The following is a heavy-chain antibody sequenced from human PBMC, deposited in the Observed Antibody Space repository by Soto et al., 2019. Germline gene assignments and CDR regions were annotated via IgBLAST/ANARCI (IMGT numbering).Heavy chain of an antibody. V-gene: IGHV4-59*08. CDR1: GRAISSYY. J-gene: IGHJ4*02. CDR2: IYYSGST. CDR3: ASVDYGDYYYFDY. Sequence: SETLSLTCSVSGRAISSYYWSWIRQPPGKGLEWIGSIYYSGSTNYSPSLKSRVTISVDTSKNQFSLKLSSVTAADTAVYYCASVDYGDYYYFDYWGQESLVTISS. D-gene: IGHD4-17*01.